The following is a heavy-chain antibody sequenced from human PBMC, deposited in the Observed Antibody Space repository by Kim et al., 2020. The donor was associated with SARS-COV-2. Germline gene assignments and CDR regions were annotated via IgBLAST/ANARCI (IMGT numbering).Heavy chain of an antibody. V-gene: IGHV1-24*01. CDR2: FDPEDGET. Sequence: ASVKVSCKVSGYTLTELSMHWVRQAPGKGLEWMGGFDPEDGETIYAQKFQGRVTMTEDTSTDTAYMELSSLRSEDTAVYYFAGWELRLHRAFDIWGQGTMVTVSS. CDR1: GYTLTELS. CDR3: AGWELRLHRAFDI. D-gene: IGHD1-26*01. J-gene: IGHJ3*02.